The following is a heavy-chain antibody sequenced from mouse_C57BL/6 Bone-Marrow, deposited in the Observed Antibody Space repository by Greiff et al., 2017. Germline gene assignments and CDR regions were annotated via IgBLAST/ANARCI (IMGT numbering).Heavy chain of an antibody. D-gene: IGHD1-1*01. CDR1: GFTFSSYT. CDR2: ISGGGGNT. Sequence: EVQVVESGGGLVKPGGSLKLSCAASGFTFSSYTMSWVRQTPEKRLEWVATISGGGGNTYYPDSVKGRFTISRDNAKNTLYLQMSSLRSEDTALYYCARQPFHYYGSSYQSAMDYWGQGTSVTVSS. CDR3: ARQPFHYYGSSYQSAMDY. V-gene: IGHV5-9*01. J-gene: IGHJ4*01.